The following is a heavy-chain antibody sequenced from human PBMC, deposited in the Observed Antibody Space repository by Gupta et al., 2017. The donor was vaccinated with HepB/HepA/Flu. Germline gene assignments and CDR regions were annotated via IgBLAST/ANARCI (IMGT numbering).Heavy chain of an antibody. CDR1: GFTFGGNA. V-gene: IGHV3-23*01. Sequence: EVQLLESGGGLVQPGWSLRLSCAVSGFTFGGNAMSGVRQAPGKGLEWVSGLGSDIRTLDADSVRGRFTISRDISKKTVYLQMNSTRDEDTAVYYWAKEVNSWSVMDVWGEGTTVNVSS. J-gene: IGHJ6*03. D-gene: IGHD3-3*01. CDR2: LGSDIRT. CDR3: AKEVNSWSVMDV.